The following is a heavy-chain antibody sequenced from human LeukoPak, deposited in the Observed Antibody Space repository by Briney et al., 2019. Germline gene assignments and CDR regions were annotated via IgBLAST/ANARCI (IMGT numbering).Heavy chain of an antibody. CDR2: IYSDNT. CDR1: GFTVSSNS. Sequence: GGSLRLSCTVSGFTVSSNSMSWVRQAPGKGLEWVSFIYSDNTHYSDSVKGRFTISRDNSKNTLYLQMNSLRAEDTAVYYCARVVDHDYGDYYLDYWGQGTLVTVSS. CDR3: ARVVDHDYGDYYLDY. J-gene: IGHJ4*02. V-gene: IGHV3-53*01. D-gene: IGHD4-17*01.